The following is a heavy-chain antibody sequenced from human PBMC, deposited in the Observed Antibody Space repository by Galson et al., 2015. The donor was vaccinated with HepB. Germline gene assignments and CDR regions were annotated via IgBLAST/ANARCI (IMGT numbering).Heavy chain of an antibody. CDR2: IIPIFGIA. CDR1: GGTFSSYA. J-gene: IGHJ4*02. Sequence: SVTVSCKASGGTFSSYAISWVRQAPGQGLEWMGGIIPIFGIANYAQKFQGRVTITADESTSTAYMELSSLRSEDTAVYYCATPRGRGYSYTPRPFCFWGQGTLVTVSS. CDR3: ATPRGRGYSYTPRPFCF. D-gene: IGHD5-18*01. V-gene: IGHV1-69*13.